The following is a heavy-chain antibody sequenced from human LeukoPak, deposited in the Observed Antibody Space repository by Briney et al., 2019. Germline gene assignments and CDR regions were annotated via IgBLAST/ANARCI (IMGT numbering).Heavy chain of an antibody. Sequence: HGESLKIFCKGSGFTFTNYWIGWVRQMPGKGLEWMGIIYPGDSNTRYSPSFLGQVTISVDNSISTAYLQWRSLKASDTTTYYCARLPNIVVVAAAKGSWFDPWGRGTLVTVSS. CDR2: IYPGDSNT. V-gene: IGHV5-51*01. J-gene: IGHJ5*02. CDR1: GFTFTNYW. CDR3: ARLPNIVVVAAAKGSWFDP. D-gene: IGHD2-15*01.